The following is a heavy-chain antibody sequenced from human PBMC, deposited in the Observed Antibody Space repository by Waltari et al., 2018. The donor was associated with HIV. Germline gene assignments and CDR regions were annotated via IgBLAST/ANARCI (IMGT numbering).Heavy chain of an antibody. CDR3: ARESHCSGGSCHNWFDP. CDR2: IIPIFGTE. CDR1: GGTFSSYA. J-gene: IGHJ5*02. D-gene: IGHD2-15*01. V-gene: IGHV1-69*01. Sequence: QVQLVQSGAEVKKPGSSVKVSCKASGGTFSSYAISWVRQAPGQGLEWMGGIIPIFGTENYAQKFQGRVTITADESTSTAYMELSSLRSEDTAVYYCARESHCSGGSCHNWFDPWGQGTLVTVSS.